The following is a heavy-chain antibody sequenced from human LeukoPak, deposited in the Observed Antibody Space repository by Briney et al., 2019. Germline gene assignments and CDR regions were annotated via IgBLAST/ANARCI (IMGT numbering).Heavy chain of an antibody. D-gene: IGHD5-12*01. CDR1: GYTFTSYA. V-gene: IGHV1-3*01. J-gene: IGHJ4*02. Sequence: GASVKVSCKASGYTFTSYAMHWVRQAPGQRLEWMGWINAGNGNTKYSQKFQGRVTITRDTSASTAYMELSSLRSEDTAVYYCATSDPGLDYFDYWGQGTLVTASS. CDR3: ATSDPGLDYFDY. CDR2: INAGNGNT.